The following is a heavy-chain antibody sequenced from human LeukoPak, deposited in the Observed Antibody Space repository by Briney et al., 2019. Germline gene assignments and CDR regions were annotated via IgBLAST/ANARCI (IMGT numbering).Heavy chain of an antibody. CDR2: IRSDGTTT. D-gene: IGHD5-18*01. Sequence: GGSLRLSCAASGLIYSTSGMHWVRQAPGKGLEWVAFIRSDGTTTSYADSVKGRFTISRDNSKNTLYLQMNSLRAEDTAVYYCARDPTPGYSYGSAFDYWGQGTLITVSS. CDR3: ARDPTPGYSYGSAFDY. CDR1: GLIYSTSG. J-gene: IGHJ4*02. V-gene: IGHV3-30*02.